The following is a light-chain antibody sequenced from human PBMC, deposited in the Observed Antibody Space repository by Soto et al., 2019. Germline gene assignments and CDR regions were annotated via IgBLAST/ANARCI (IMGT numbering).Light chain of an antibody. V-gene: IGLV2-14*01. CDR1: SSDVGGYDF. J-gene: IGLJ1*01. CDR2: EVS. CDR3: SSHTSSSSPYV. Sequence: QSALTQPASVSGSPGQSITISCTGTSSDVGGYDFVSWYQQHPGKAPKLMLYEVSNRPSGVSNRFSGSKSGNTASLTISGLQAEDEADYYCSSHTSSSSPYVFGTGTKLTVL.